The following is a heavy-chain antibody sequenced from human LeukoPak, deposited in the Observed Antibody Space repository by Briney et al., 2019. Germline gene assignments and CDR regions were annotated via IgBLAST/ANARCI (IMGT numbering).Heavy chain of an antibody. Sequence: GGSLRLSCAVSGLTLSDYAMTWVRQAPGKGLEWVSTVSGSGGQTHYADSVKGRFVISRDNFRNTVYLQMNILRVEDTAIYYFAKAGSGVPIVVVPTAFDLWGQGTLVTVSS. CDR2: VSGSGGQT. J-gene: IGHJ4*02. CDR3: AKAGSGVPIVVVPTAFDL. CDR1: GLTLSDYA. D-gene: IGHD2-21*01. V-gene: IGHV3-23*01.